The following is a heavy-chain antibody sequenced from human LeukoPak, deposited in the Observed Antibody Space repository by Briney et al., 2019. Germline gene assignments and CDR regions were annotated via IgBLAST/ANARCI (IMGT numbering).Heavy chain of an antibody. CDR2: ISGSGGST. CDR3: AKGELERQWLELCYFDY. Sequence: PGGSLRLSCAASGFTFSSYAMRCVRHAPGKGLELVSAISGSGGSTYYADSVKGRFTISRDNSKNTLYLQMNSLRAEDTAVYYCAKGELERQWLELCYFDYWGQGTLVTVSS. V-gene: IGHV3-23*01. CDR1: GFTFSSYA. J-gene: IGHJ4*02. D-gene: IGHD6-19*01.